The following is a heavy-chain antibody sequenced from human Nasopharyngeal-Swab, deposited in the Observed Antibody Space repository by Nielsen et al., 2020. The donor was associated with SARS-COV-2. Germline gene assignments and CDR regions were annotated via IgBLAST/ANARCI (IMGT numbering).Heavy chain of an antibody. CDR1: GFIFSASA. Sequence: GESLKIPCEASGFIFSASAIHWVRPASGKGLEWVGRIGDKDHNYETPYGASVQGRFTISRDDSKNTAFLQMDSLKTEDTALYYCSTDFYFDYWGQGTLVTVSS. J-gene: IGHJ4*02. CDR2: IGDKDHNYET. CDR3: STDFYFDY. V-gene: IGHV3-73*01.